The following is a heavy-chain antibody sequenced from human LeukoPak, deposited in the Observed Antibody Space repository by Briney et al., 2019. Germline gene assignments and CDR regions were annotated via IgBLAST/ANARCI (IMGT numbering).Heavy chain of an antibody. CDR1: GFSMSVYW. D-gene: IGHD3-10*01. CDR3: ARSELWSPDWSDY. J-gene: IGHJ4*02. V-gene: IGHV3-23*01. CDR2: ISGSGGTT. Sequence: GGSLRLSCEASGFSMSVYWMSWVRQAPGKGPEWVSAISGSGGTTYYADSVKGRFTISRDNSKNTLYLQMNSLRAEDTAVYYCARSELWSPDWSDYWGQGTLVTVSS.